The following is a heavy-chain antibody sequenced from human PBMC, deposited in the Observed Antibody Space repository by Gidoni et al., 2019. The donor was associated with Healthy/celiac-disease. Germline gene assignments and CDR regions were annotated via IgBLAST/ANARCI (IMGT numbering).Heavy chain of an antibody. CDR3: ARGVGYCTNGVCYYSYYFDY. V-gene: IGHV4-4*02. J-gene: IGHJ4*02. CDR2: IYHSGST. Sequence: QVQLQESGPGLVKPSRTLSLTCAVSGGPISRSNWWRWVRQPPGKGLEWIGEIYHSGSTNYNPSLKSRVTISVDKSKNQFSLKLSSVTAADTAVYYCARGVGYCTNGVCYYSYYFDYWGQGTLVTVSS. D-gene: IGHD2-8*01. CDR1: GGPISRSNW.